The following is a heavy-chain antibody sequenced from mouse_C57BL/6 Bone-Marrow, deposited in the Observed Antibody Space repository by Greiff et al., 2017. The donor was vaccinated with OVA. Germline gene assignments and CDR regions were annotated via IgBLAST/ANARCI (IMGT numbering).Heavy chain of an antibody. Sequence: QVQLQQSGAELVRPGASVKLSCKASGYTFTDYYINWVKQRPGQGLEWIARIYPGSGNTYYNEKFKGKARLTAEKSSSTAYMRLCILTSEDSAVYFFAIEVYDNVYPYWYFDVWGTGTSVTVSS. CDR2: IYPGSGNT. V-gene: IGHV1-76*01. CDR1: GYTFTDYY. D-gene: IGHD2-4*01. CDR3: AIEVYDNVYPYWYFDV. J-gene: IGHJ1*03.